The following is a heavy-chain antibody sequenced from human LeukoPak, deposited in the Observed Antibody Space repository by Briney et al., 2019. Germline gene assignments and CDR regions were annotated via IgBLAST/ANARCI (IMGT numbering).Heavy chain of an antibody. CDR3: ARDQGPGAPSGMDV. Sequence: GGSLRLXCAASGFTCSSYSMNWVRRAPGKGLESVSSISSSSSYIYYADSVKGRFTISRDNAKNSLYLQMNSLRAEDTAVYYCARDQGPGAPSGMDVWGKGTTVTVSS. CDR2: ISSSSSYI. V-gene: IGHV3-21*01. D-gene: IGHD7-27*01. CDR1: GFTCSSYS. J-gene: IGHJ6*04.